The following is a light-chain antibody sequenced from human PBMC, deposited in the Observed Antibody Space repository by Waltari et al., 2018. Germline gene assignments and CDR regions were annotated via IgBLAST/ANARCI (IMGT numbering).Light chain of an antibody. V-gene: IGLV2-23*02. Sequence: QSALTQPASVSGSPGQSITISCTGTRSDIGSHNIVSWYQQHPGKAPKLMIYEVSKRPSGVSNRVSGSKSGNRASLTISGLQAEDEADYYCCSYAGSSTLDVVFGGGTKLTVL. CDR1: RSDIGSHNI. CDR2: EVS. CDR3: CSYAGSSTLDVV. J-gene: IGLJ2*01.